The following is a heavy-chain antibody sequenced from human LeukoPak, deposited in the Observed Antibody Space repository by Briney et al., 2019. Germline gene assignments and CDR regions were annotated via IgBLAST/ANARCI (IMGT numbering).Heavy chain of an antibody. CDR3: ARDISSSSTDY. J-gene: IGHJ4*02. CDR2: IPYDGSNK. CDR1: GFTFSSYA. D-gene: IGHD6-6*01. V-gene: IGHV3-30-3*01. Sequence: GGSLRLSCAASGFTFSSYAMHWVRQAPGKGLEWVAVIPYDGSNKYYADSVKGRFTISRDNSKNTLYLQMNSLRAEDTAVYYCARDISSSSTDYWGQGTLVTASS.